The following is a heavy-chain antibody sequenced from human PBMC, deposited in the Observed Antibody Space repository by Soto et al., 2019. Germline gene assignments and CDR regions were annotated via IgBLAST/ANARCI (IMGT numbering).Heavy chain of an antibody. D-gene: IGHD3-3*01. CDR3: AKEPYDFWRADNWFDP. J-gene: IGHJ5*02. V-gene: IGHV3-23*01. Sequence: EVQLLESGGGFVQPGGSLRLSCAASGFTFTSYAMSWVRQAPGKGLEWVSAISGSGGSTYYADSVKGRFTISRDNSKNTLYLQMNSLRAEDTAVYYCAKEPYDFWRADNWFDPWGQGTLVTVSS. CDR2: ISGSGGST. CDR1: GFTFTSYA.